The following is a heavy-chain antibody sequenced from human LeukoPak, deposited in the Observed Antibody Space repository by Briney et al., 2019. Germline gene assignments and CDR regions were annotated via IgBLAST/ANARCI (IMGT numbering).Heavy chain of an antibody. J-gene: IGHJ5*02. CDR1: GFTFSSYA. CDR2: ISGSGGST. V-gene: IGHV3-23*01. CDR3: GRSSWYTLVGNWFAP. Sequence: GGSLRLSCAASGFTFSSYAMSWVRQAPGKGLEWVSAISGSGGSTYYADSVKGRFTISRDNSKNTLYLQMNSLRAEDTAVYYCGRSSWYTLVGNWFAPWGQGTLVTVSS. D-gene: IGHD6-13*01.